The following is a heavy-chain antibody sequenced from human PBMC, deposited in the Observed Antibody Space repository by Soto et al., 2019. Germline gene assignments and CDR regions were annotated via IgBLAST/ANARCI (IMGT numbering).Heavy chain of an antibody. CDR3: AKDLGDYDSSGYNLYYFDY. Sequence: GGSLRLSCAASGFTFSSYGMHWVRQAPGKGLEWVAVISYDGSNKYYADSVKGRFTISRDNSKNTLYLQMNSLRAEDTAVYYCAKDLGDYDSSGYNLYYFDYWGQGTLVTVSS. D-gene: IGHD3-22*01. J-gene: IGHJ4*02. V-gene: IGHV3-30*18. CDR2: ISYDGSNK. CDR1: GFTFSSYG.